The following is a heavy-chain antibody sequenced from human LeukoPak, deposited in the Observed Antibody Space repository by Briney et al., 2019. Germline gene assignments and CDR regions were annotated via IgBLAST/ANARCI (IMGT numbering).Heavy chain of an antibody. V-gene: IGHV3-30-3*01. CDR1: GFTFSSYA. CDR3: AKENSHFVVLPAVPCDS. CDR2: ISYDGSNK. J-gene: IGHJ4*02. D-gene: IGHD2-2*01. Sequence: PGRSLRLSCAASGFTFSSYAMHWVRQAPGKGLEWVAVISYDGSNKYYADSVKGRFTISRDNSKNTLYLQLNSLRAEDTAVYHCAKENSHFVVLPAVPCDSWGQGTLVTVSS.